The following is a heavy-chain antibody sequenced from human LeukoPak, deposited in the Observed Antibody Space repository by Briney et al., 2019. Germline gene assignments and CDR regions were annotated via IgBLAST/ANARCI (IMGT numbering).Heavy chain of an antibody. CDR2: INHSGST. D-gene: IGHD6-13*01. V-gene: IGHV4-34*01. J-gene: IGHJ4*02. CDR1: GGSFSGYY. CDR3: ARYSSRWSSFQY. Sequence: SETLSLTCAVYGGSFSGYYWNWIRQPPGKGLEWIGEINHSGSTNYNPSLKSRVTISVDTSKNQFSLKLSSVTAADTAVYYCARYSSRWSSFQYWGQGTLVTVSS.